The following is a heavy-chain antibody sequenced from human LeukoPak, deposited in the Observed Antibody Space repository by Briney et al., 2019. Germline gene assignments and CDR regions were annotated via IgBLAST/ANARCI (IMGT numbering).Heavy chain of an antibody. CDR2: IFYSGST. Sequence: SETLSVTCSVSGGSISSYYWSRIRQPPGKGLEWIGCIFYSGSTNYNPSLKSRVTISVDTSKNQLSLRLSSVTAADTAVYYCASSPAINYFAYWGQGTLVTVSS. V-gene: IGHV4-59*08. CDR1: GGSISSYY. CDR3: ASSPAINYFAY. J-gene: IGHJ4*02. D-gene: IGHD2-2*01.